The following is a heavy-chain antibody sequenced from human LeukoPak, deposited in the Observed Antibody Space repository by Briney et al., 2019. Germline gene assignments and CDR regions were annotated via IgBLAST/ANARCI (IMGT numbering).Heavy chain of an antibody. CDR3: ARIGGLWFGELREMRFDY. Sequence: GASVKVSCKASGYTFTGYYMHWVRQAPGQGLEWMGWINPNSGGTNYAQKFQGRVTMARDTSISTAYMELSRLRSDDTAVYYCARIGGLWFGELREMRFDYWGQGTLVTVSS. V-gene: IGHV1-2*02. CDR2: INPNSGGT. CDR1: GYTFTGYY. D-gene: IGHD3-10*01. J-gene: IGHJ4*02.